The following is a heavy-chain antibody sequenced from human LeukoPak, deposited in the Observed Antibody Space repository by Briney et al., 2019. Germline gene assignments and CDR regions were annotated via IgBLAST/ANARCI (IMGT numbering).Heavy chain of an antibody. V-gene: IGHV7-4-1*02. J-gene: IGHJ4*02. Sequence: GASVKVSCKASGYTFTRNALNWVRQAPGQGLDWMGWINPNTGNPTYAQGFTGRFVFSLDTSVSTAYLRITSLKAEDTAVYYCARTYYDFWSGYHKFDYWGQGTLVTASS. D-gene: IGHD3-3*01. CDR2: INPNTGNP. CDR1: GYTFTRNA. CDR3: ARTYYDFWSGYHKFDY.